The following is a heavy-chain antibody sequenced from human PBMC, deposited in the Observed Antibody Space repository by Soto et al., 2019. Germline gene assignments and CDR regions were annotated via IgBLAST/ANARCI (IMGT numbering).Heavy chain of an antibody. D-gene: IGHD3-16*01. J-gene: IGHJ6*02. CDR1: GYTFIRYG. CDR3: ARVGYYDNTWGKLSHDGLDV. V-gene: IGHV1-18*01. CDR2: ICTYNDYT. Sequence: VQLVQSAGEVKKPGASVKVSCKASGYTFIRYGITWVRQAPVQGLEWMGCICTYNDYTIYAQKLQGRDTLTTDTSTRTVYLDMRSLKSDDTSVYYVARVGYYDNTWGKLSHDGLDVWCQGTAVNVSS.